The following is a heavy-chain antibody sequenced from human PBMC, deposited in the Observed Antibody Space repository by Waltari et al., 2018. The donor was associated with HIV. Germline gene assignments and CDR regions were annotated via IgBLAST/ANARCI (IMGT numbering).Heavy chain of an antibody. CDR2: IYYSGST. D-gene: IGHD2-15*01. CDR3: ARDRRIYDAFDI. V-gene: IGHV4-61*01. CDR1: GGSVSSGSYY. J-gene: IGHJ3*02. Sequence: CTVSGGSVSSGSYYWSWIRQPPGKGLEWIGYIYYSGSTNYNPSLKSRVTISVDTSKNQFSLKLSSVTAADTAVYYCARDRRIYDAFDIWGQGTMVTVSS.